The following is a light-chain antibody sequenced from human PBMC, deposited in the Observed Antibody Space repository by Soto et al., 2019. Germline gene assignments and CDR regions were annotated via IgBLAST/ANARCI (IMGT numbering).Light chain of an antibody. CDR1: SSDVGGYNY. CDR2: DVS. V-gene: IGLV2-11*01. Sequence: QSVLTQPRSVSGSPGQSVTISCTGTSSDVGGYNYVSWYQQHPGKAPKLMIYDVSKRPSGVPDRFSRSKSGNTASLTISGLQAEDEADYYCCSYAGSYTSWVFGGGTKLTVL. J-gene: IGLJ3*02. CDR3: CSYAGSYTSWV.